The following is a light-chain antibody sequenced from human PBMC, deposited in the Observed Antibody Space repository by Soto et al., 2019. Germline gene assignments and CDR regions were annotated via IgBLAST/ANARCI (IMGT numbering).Light chain of an antibody. CDR3: SSHTILTAFQD. J-gene: IGLJ1*01. CDR1: ISDFVVYNY. V-gene: IGLV2-14*01. Sequence: QSVLAQPASVSGSPGQSITISCTGTISDFVVYNYVSWYQQHPGKAPKLMIYGVSNRPSGVSNRFSGSKSGKTASLTISGLQDDDEADYYCSSHTILTAFQDVGNGTKDTV. CDR2: GVS.